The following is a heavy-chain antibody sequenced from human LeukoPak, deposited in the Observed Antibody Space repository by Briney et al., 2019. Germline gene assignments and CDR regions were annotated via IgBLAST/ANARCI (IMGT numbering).Heavy chain of an antibody. CDR3: AREVMVVAATTFWYFDL. V-gene: IGHV3-30*02. Sequence: PGGSLRLSCAASGSTFSSYGMHWVRQAPGKGLEWVAFIRYDGSNKYYADSVKGRFTISRDNAKNSLYLQMNSLRADDTAVYYCAREVMVVAATTFWYFDLWGRGTLVTVSS. J-gene: IGHJ2*01. CDR2: IRYDGSNK. D-gene: IGHD2-15*01. CDR1: GSTFSSYG.